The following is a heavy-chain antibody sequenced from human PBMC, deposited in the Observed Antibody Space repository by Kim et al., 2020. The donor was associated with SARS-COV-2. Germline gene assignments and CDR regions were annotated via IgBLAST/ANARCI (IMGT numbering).Heavy chain of an antibody. CDR3: SRDTTTAAAAYYYYYGM. CDR2: ISSSSACT. J-gene: IGHJ6*01. V-gene: IGHV3-11*05. Sequence: GGSLRLSCAASGFTFSDYFMSWIRQAPGKGLEWVSFISSSSACTNYADSVKGRFTISRDNAKKSLYLQMNSLRAEDTAVYYCSRDTTTAAAAYYYYYGM. CDR1: GFTFSDYF. D-gene: IGHD6-13*01.